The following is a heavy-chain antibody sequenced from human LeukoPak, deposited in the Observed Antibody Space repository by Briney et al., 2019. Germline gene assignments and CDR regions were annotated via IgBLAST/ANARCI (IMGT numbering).Heavy chain of an antibody. CDR2: IYYSGST. D-gene: IGHD1-26*01. J-gene: IGHJ3*02. CDR3: ARDVGSYGLGFGAFDI. V-gene: IGHV4-39*07. CDR1: GGSISSSSYY. Sequence: SETLSLTCTVSGGSISSSSYYWGWIRQPPGKGLEWIGSIYYSGSTYYNPSLKSRVTISVDTSKNQFSLKLSSVTAADTAVYYCARDVGSYGLGFGAFDIWGQGTMVTVSS.